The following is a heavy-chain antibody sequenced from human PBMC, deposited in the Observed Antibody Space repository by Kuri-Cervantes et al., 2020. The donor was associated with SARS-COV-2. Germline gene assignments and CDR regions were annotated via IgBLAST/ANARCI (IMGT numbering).Heavy chain of an antibody. D-gene: IGHD2-15*01. J-gene: IGHJ6*02. V-gene: IGHV3-66*01. CDR1: GFTFSSNY. CDR3: ERVQLRVAGIPVDYYGMDV. CDR2: IYSGGST. Sequence: GGSLRLSCAASGFTFSSNYMSWVRQAPGKGLEWVAVIYSGGSTYYTDSVKGRFTISRDNSKNTLYLQMNSLRAEDTAVYYCERVQLRVAGIPVDYYGMDVWGQGTTVTVSS.